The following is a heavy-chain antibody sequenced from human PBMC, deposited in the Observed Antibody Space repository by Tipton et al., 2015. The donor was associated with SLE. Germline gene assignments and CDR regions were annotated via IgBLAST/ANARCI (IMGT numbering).Heavy chain of an antibody. D-gene: IGHD1-1*01. Sequence: SLRLSCAASGFTLSNYWMNWVRQAPGKGLQWVGQIKEDGSETYYVGSVKGRFTISRDNVKNSLYLEMNSLRAEDSGVYYCARGDLQQGPYYLDYWGQGTLVTVSS. CDR2: IKEDGSET. CDR1: GFTLSNYW. V-gene: IGHV3-7*04. J-gene: IGHJ4*02. CDR3: ARGDLQQGPYYLDY.